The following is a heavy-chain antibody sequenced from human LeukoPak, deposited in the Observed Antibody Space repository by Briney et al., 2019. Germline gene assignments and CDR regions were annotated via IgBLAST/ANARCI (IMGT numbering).Heavy chain of an antibody. Sequence: PGGPLRLSCAASELPDRSNYMRGAPRSPGRGREWVTFIYSGGSTYYADSVKGRFIISRDNSRNTLYLQMNSLRAEDTAMYHCARGGTPGYSTGLIDHWGQGTLVTVSS. CDR2: IYSGGST. CDR3: ARGGTPGYSTGLIDH. J-gene: IGHJ4*02. D-gene: IGHD6-19*01. V-gene: IGHV3-53*05. CDR1: ELPDRSNY.